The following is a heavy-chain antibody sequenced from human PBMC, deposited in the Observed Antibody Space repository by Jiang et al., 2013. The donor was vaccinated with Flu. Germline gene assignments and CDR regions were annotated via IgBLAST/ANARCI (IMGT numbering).Heavy chain of an antibody. CDR3: ARRGCAGGQCFWNYFDP. V-gene: IGHV4-59*08. Sequence: LLKPSETLSHTCTVSGGSIDNYYWNWIRQPPGKGLEWIGFVYISGTTNYNPSLKSRVTMSLDTSKNQFSLNLRSVTAADTAVYYCARRGCAGGQCFWNYFDPWGQGILVTVSS. J-gene: IGHJ5*02. CDR1: GGSIDNYY. CDR2: VYISGTT. D-gene: IGHD1-7*01.